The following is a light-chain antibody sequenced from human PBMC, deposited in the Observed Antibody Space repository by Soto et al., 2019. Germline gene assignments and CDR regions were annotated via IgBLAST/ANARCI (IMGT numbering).Light chain of an antibody. CDR3: CSYAGSYTYV. CDR2: DVS. CDR1: SSDVGGYNY. J-gene: IGLJ1*01. V-gene: IGLV2-11*01. Sequence: QSVLTQPRSVSGFPGQSVTISCTGTSSDVGGYNYVSWYQQHPGRAPKVMIYDVSKRPSGVPDRFSGSKSGNTASLTISGLQAEDEADYYCCSYAGSYTYVFGTGTKVTVL.